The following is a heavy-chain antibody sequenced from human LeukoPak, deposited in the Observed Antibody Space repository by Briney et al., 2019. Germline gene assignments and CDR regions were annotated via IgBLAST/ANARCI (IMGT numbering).Heavy chain of an antibody. Sequence: GGSLRLSCAASGFTFSSYGMHWVRQAPGKGLEWVAVISYDGSNKYYADSVKGRFTISRVNSKNTLYLQMNSLRAEDTAVYYCAKVLRYSNDAFDIWGQGTMVTVSS. V-gene: IGHV3-30*18. CDR3: AKVLRYSNDAFDI. J-gene: IGHJ3*02. CDR1: GFTFSSYG. D-gene: IGHD3-9*01. CDR2: ISYDGSNK.